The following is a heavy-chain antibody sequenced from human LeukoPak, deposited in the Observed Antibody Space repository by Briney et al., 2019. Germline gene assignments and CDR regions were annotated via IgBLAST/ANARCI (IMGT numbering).Heavy chain of an antibody. D-gene: IGHD4-17*01. CDR1: GFTFSLYW. V-gene: IGHV3-7*01. CDR3: ARATRDDFGDVHDAFDV. Sequence: GGSLRLSCATSGFTFSLYWMTWVRQAPGKGLEWVANIKEDGSKKYYVESVKGRFTISRDNAKNSVFLQMNTLRADDTAIYYCARATRDDFGDVHDAFDVWGQGTVVAVSS. CDR2: IKEDGSKK. J-gene: IGHJ3*01.